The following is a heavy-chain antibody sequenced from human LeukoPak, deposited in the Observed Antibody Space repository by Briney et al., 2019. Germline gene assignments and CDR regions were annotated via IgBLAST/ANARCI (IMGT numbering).Heavy chain of an antibody. D-gene: IGHD3-3*01. Sequence: GGSLRLSCAASGFTFSSYGMHWVRQAPGKGLEWVAVIWYDGSNKYYADSVKGRFTISRDNSKNTLYLQMNSLRAEDTAVYYCARDPSPYYDFWSGYSYYFDYWGQGTLVTVSS. CDR2: IWYDGSNK. CDR1: GFTFSSYG. CDR3: ARDPSPYYDFWSGYSYYFDY. V-gene: IGHV3-33*01. J-gene: IGHJ4*02.